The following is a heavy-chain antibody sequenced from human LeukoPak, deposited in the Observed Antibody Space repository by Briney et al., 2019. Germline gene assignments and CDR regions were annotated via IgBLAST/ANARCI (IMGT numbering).Heavy chain of an antibody. V-gene: IGHV4-59*08. J-gene: IGHJ4*02. CDR3: ARHKFPGYCSGDSCYRRRGNYFFDY. Sequence: SETLSLTCTVSGDSISAYYWSWIRQPPGKGLEWIGYIYYSGSTKYNPALKRRDTISLATSKNQFSLKLSSVTAADTAVDYCARHKFPGYCSGDSCYRRRGNYFFDYWGQGTLVAVPS. CDR1: GDSISAYY. CDR2: IYYSGST. D-gene: IGHD2-15*01.